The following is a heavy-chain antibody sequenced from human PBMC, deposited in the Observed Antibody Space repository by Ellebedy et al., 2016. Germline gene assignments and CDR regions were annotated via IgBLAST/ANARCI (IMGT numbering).Heavy chain of an antibody. CDR1: GFTASTNY. Sequence: GESLKISCAASGFTASTNYMKWVRQAPGKGLEWVSAIFSDGNTYYADSVKGRFTISRDNSKNTLYLQMNSLRAEDTAVYYCARGVGSGWFDPWGQGTLVTVSS. V-gene: IGHV3-53*01. CDR3: ARGVGSGWFDP. J-gene: IGHJ5*02. CDR2: IFSDGNT. D-gene: IGHD2-15*01.